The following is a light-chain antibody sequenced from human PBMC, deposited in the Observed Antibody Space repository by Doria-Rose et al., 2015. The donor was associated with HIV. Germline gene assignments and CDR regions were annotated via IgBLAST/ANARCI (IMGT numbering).Light chain of an antibody. Sequence: DIQMTQSPSTLSASVGDRVTITCRASQSISTWLAWYQLIPGKAPKLLIYEASSLGSGVPSRFSGSGSGTEFTLTINSLQPDDFATYYCQQYNSYWTFGQGTKVEIK. CDR3: QQYNSYWT. J-gene: IGKJ1*01. V-gene: IGKV1-5*03. CDR1: QSISTW. CDR2: EAS.